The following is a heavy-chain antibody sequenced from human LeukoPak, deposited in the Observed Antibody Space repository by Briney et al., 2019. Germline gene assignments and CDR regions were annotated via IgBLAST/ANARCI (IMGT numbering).Heavy chain of an antibody. CDR1: GYTFTGYY. J-gene: IGHJ4*02. CDR2: INPNSGGT. V-gene: IGHV1-2*02. CDR3: ARIASDSGYDLEYYFDY. Sequence: ASVKVSCKASGYTFTGYYMHWVRQAPGQGLERMGWINPNSGGTNYAQKFQGRVTMTRDTSISTAYMELSRLRSDDTAVYYCARIASDSGYDLEYYFDYWGQGTLVTVSS. D-gene: IGHD5-12*01.